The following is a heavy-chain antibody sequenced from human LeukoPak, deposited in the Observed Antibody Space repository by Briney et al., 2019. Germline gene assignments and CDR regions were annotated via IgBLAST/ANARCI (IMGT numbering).Heavy chain of an antibody. J-gene: IGHJ4*02. Sequence: ASVKVSCKASGYTFTGYYMHWVRQAPGQGLEWMGWINPNSGGTNYAQKFQGRVTMTRDTSISTAYMELSRLRSDDTAVYYCARDQTRAYSSGWYGGGEDYWGQGTLVTVSS. V-gene: IGHV1-2*02. D-gene: IGHD6-19*01. CDR3: ARDQTRAYSSGWYGGGEDY. CDR2: INPNSGGT. CDR1: GYTFTGYY.